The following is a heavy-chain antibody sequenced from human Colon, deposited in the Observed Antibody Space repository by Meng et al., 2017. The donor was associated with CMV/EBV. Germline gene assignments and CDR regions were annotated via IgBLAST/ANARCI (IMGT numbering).Heavy chain of an antibody. CDR3: AKREASASLDY. CDR1: GFNFNSYG. CDR2: IRFDGKDQ. D-gene: IGHD5-24*01. J-gene: IGHJ4*02. V-gene: IGHV3-30*02. Sequence: GESLKISCAASGFNFNSYGMHWVRQTPGEGLEWVAFIRFDGKDQYYSDSVKGRFTISRDNAMSTLYLQMDGLRPDDSAVYYCAKREASASLDYWGQGTLVTVSS.